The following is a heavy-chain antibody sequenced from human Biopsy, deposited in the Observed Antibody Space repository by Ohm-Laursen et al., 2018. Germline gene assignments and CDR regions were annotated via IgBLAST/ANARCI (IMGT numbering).Heavy chain of an antibody. CDR1: GFSFSDNY. CDR3: TTEVGITYYYYYGMDV. Sequence: SLRLSCTASGFSFSDNYMDWVRQAPGKGLEWVGRIRDKANSYTTDYAASVKGRFTISGDDSKNTLYLQMNSLKTEDTAVYYCTTEVGITYYYYYGMDVWGQGTTVTVSS. J-gene: IGHJ6*01. V-gene: IGHV3-72*01. CDR2: IRDKANSYTT. D-gene: IGHD1-14*01.